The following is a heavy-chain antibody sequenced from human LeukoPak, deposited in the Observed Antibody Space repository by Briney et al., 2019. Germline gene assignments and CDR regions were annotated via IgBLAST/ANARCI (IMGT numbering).Heavy chain of an antibody. Sequence: GGSLRLSCAASGFTVSSNYMSWVRQAPGKGLEWVSVIYSGGSTYYADSVKGRFTISRDNSKNTLYLQMNSLRAEDTAVYYCARVGSIYSYGRDWGQGTLVTVSS. J-gene: IGHJ4*02. V-gene: IGHV3-53*01. CDR2: IYSGGST. CDR3: ARVGSIYSYGRD. CDR1: GFTVSSNY. D-gene: IGHD5-18*01.